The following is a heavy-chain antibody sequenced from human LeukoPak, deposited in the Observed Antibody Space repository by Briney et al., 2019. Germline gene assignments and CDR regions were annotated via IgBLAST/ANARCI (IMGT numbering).Heavy chain of an antibody. Sequence: SETLSLTCTVSGGSISSYYWSWIRQPPGKGLEWIGYIYYSGSTNYNPSLKSRVTISVDTSKNQFSLKLSSVTAADTAVYYCARNPGDWFDPWGQGTMATVSS. CDR2: IYYSGST. CDR3: ARNPGDWFDP. CDR1: GGSISSYY. D-gene: IGHD1-14*01. J-gene: IGHJ5*02. V-gene: IGHV4-59*01.